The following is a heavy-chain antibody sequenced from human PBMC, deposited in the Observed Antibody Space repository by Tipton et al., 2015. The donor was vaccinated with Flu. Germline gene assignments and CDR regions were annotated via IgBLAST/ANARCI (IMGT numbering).Heavy chain of an antibody. Sequence: SLRLSCAVSGIDVSTNYMTWVRQAPGKGLEWVSTFYKSGSTYYADSVKGRFIISRDTSNNTVYLQMNGLRAEDTAVYFCAREIRHSDWTLDYYGMDVWGQGTTVTASS. D-gene: IGHD1-1*01. J-gene: IGHJ6*02. CDR1: GIDVSTNY. CDR2: FYKSGST. CDR3: AREIRHSDWTLDYYGMDV. V-gene: IGHV3-53*01.